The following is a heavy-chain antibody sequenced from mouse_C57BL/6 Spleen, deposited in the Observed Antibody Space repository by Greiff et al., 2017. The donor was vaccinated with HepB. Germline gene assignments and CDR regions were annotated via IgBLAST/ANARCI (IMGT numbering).Heavy chain of an antibody. CDR3: ARSSDWYFDV. D-gene: IGHD1-1*01. V-gene: IGHV5-9*01. J-gene: IGHJ1*03. CDR2: ISGGGGNT. Sequence: EVHLVESGGGLVKPGGSLKLSCAASGFTFSSYTMSWVRQTPEKRLEWVATISGGGGNTYYPDSVKGRFTISRDNAKNTLYLQMSSLRSEDTALYYCARSSDWYFDVWGTGTTVTVSS. CDR1: GFTFSSYT.